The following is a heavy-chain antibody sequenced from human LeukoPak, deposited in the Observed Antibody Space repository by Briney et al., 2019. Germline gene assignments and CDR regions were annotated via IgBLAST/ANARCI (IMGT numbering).Heavy chain of an antibody. Sequence: GGSLRLSCAASGFTFSSYSMNWVRQAPGKGLEWVSSISSSSSYIYYADSVKGRFAISRDNAKNSLYLQMNSLRAEDTAVYYCARDIAVAGTIDYWGQGTLVTVSS. CDR1: GFTFSSYS. CDR2: ISSSSSYI. CDR3: ARDIAVAGTIDY. D-gene: IGHD6-19*01. V-gene: IGHV3-21*01. J-gene: IGHJ4*02.